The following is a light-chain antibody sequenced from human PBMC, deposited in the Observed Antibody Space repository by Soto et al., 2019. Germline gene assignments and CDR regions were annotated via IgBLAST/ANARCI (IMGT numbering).Light chain of an antibody. V-gene: IGKV3-20*01. Sequence: EIVLTQSPGTLSLSPGERVTLSCRASQSVSGHLAWYQQKPGQAPRLLIYGASSRATGIPDRFSGSGSGTDFTLTITRLEPEDSAVYFCQQYTGPPTTFGQGTRLET. CDR3: QQYTGPPTT. CDR1: QSVSGH. CDR2: GAS. J-gene: IGKJ5*01.